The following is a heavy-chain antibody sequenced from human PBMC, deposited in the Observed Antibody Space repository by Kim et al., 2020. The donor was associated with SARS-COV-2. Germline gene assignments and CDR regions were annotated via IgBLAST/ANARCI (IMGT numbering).Heavy chain of an antibody. V-gene: IGHV1-8*01. J-gene: IGHJ5*02. D-gene: IGHD6-13*01. CDR1: GYTFTSYD. Sequence: ASVKVSCKASGYTFTSYDINWVRQATGQGLEWMGWMNPNSGNTGYAQKFQGRITMTRNTSISTAYMDLSSLRSEDTAVYYCARVPTARVRAAAGTKNWFDPWGQGTLVIVSS. CDR2: MNPNSGNT. CDR3: ARVPTARVRAAAGTKNWFDP.